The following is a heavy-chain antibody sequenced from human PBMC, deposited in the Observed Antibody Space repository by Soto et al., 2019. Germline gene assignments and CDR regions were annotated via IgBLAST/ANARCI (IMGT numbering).Heavy chain of an antibody. V-gene: IGHV1-18*01. CDR3: ARAIYYYYYYMDV. Sequence: GASVKVSCKASGYTFTSNGISWVQQAPGQGLEWMGWISAYNGNTNYAQKLQGRVTMTTDTSTSTAYMELRSLRSDDTAVYYCARAIYYYYYYMDVWGKGTTVTVSS. CDR1: GYTFTSNG. CDR2: ISAYNGNT. J-gene: IGHJ6*03.